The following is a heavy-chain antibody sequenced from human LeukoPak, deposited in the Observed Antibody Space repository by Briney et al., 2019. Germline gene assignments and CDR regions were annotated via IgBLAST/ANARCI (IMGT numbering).Heavy chain of an antibody. CDR2: IRGSGGST. CDR3: AKNYYDSSGYGFDF. J-gene: IGHJ4*02. V-gene: IGHV3-23*01. D-gene: IGHD3-22*01. CDR1: GFTFSSYA. Sequence: GGSLRLSCAASGFTFSSYAMSWVRQAPGKGLEWVTAIRGSGGSTYYADSVKGRFTISRDNSKNTLYLQMSSLRAEDTAVYYCAKNYYDSSGYGFDFWGQGTLVTVSS.